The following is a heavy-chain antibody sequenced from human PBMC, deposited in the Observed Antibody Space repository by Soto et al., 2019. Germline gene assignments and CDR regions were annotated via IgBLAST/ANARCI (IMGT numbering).Heavy chain of an antibody. J-gene: IGHJ6*03. CDR1: GVTISSYA. D-gene: IGHD6-6*01. V-gene: IGHV3-23*01. Sequence: GGSLRLSCAAAGVTISSYAMNWVRQAPGRGLEWVSGISGNGDSTYYVDSVKGRFTISRDSSKNTIHLELNSLRPEDTALYYCAKGSSAMPYFYSHMDVWGKGTTVTVSS. CDR2: ISGNGDST. CDR3: AKGSSAMPYFYSHMDV.